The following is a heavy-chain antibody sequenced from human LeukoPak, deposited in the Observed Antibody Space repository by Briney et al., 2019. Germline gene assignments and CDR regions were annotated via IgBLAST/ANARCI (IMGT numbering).Heavy chain of an antibody. CDR2: INPNSGGT. CDR3: ARLVVVVPADTDAFNI. CDR1: GYTFTGYY. D-gene: IGHD2-2*01. Sequence: SVKVSCKASGYTFTGYYLHWVRQAPGQGLEWMGWINPNSGGTNFAQKFQARVTMTRDTSINTAYMELSRLRSDDTAVYYCARLVVVVPADTDAFNIWGQGTMVTVSS. V-gene: IGHV1-2*02. J-gene: IGHJ3*02.